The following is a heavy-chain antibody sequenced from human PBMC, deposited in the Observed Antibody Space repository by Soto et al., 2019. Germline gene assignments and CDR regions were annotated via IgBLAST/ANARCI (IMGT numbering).Heavy chain of an antibody. V-gene: IGHV4-59*08. J-gene: IGHJ4*02. D-gene: IGHD3-3*01. CDR2: IYYSGST. CDR3: VSITIFEPGYFDY. Sequence: SETLYLSCTVSGGCISSYYWSWIRQPPGKGLEWIGYIYYSGSTNYNPSLKSRVTISVDTSKNQFSLKLSSVTAADTAVYYCVSITIFEPGYFDYWGQGTLVTVSS. CDR1: GGCISSYY.